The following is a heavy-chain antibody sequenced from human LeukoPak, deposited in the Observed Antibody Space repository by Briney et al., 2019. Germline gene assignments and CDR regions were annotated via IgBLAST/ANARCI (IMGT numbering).Heavy chain of an antibody. CDR3: AKDLGGFMQWPKGDRDY. J-gene: IGHJ4*02. D-gene: IGHD6-19*01. Sequence: GGSLRLSCAASGFTFSSYAMHWVRQAPGKGLEWVAVISYDGSNKYYADSVKGRFTISRDNSKNTLYLQMNSLRAEDTAVYYCAKDLGGFMQWPKGDRDYWGQGTLVTVSS. V-gene: IGHV3-30-3*01. CDR1: GFTFSSYA. CDR2: ISYDGSNK.